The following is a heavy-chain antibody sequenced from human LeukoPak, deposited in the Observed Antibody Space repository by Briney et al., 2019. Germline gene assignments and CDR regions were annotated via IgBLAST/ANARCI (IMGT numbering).Heavy chain of an antibody. Sequence: SETLSLTCAVYGGSFSGYYWSWIRQPPGKGLEWIGEINHSGSTNYNPSLKSRVTISVDTSKNQFSLKLSSVTAADTAVYYCARSDGSSPDYWGQGSLVTVSS. CDR3: ARSDGSSPDY. V-gene: IGHV4-34*01. J-gene: IGHJ4*02. D-gene: IGHD6-13*01. CDR1: GGSFSGYY. CDR2: INHSGST.